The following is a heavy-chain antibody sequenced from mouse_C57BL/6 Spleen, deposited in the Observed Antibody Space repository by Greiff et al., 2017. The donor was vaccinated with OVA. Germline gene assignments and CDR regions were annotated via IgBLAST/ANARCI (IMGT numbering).Heavy chain of an antibody. CDR2: IHPNNGGT. CDR3: ASSGSSYGTGFDY. CDR1: GYTFTDYY. Sequence: VQLQQSGPELVKPGASVKISCKASGYTFTDYYMNWVKQSPGKSLEWIGDIHPNNGGTSYNQKFKGKATLTVDKSSSTAYMELRSLTSEDSAGYYCASSGSSYGTGFDYWGQGTTLTVSS. V-gene: IGHV1-26*01. D-gene: IGHD1-1*01. J-gene: IGHJ2*01.